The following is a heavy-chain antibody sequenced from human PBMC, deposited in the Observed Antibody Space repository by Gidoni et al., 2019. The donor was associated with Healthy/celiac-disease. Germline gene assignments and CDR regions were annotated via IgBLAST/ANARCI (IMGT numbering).Heavy chain of an antibody. CDR3: ARDDFWSGSLWGMDV. Sequence: QVQLVQSGAEVKKPGASVKVSCKASGYTFTGYYMHWVRQAPGQGLEWMGWINPNSGGTNYAQKFQGRVTMTRDTSISTAYMELSRLRSDDTAVYYCARDDFWSGSLWGMDVWGQGTTVTVSS. J-gene: IGHJ6*02. CDR2: INPNSGGT. V-gene: IGHV1-2*02. D-gene: IGHD3-3*01. CDR1: GYTFTGYY.